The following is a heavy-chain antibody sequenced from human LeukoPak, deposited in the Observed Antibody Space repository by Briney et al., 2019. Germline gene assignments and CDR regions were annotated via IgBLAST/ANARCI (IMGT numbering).Heavy chain of an antibody. CDR3: ARDITGTTWDYYYYYMDV. V-gene: IGHV3-7*01. CDR1: GFTFSSYW. D-gene: IGHD1-7*01. CDR2: IKQDGSEK. Sequence: GGSLRLSCAASGFTFSSYWMSWFRQAPGKGLEWVANIKQDGSEKYYVDSVKGRFTISRDNAKNSLYLQMNSLRAEDTAVYYCARDITGTTWDYYYYYMDVWGKGTTVTVSS. J-gene: IGHJ6*03.